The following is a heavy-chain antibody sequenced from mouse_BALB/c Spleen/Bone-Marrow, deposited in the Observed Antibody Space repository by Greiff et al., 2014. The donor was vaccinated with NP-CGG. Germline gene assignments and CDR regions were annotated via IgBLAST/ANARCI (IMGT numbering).Heavy chain of an antibody. V-gene: IGHV1-54*01. CDR1: GYAFTNYL. Sequence: QVHVKQSGAELVRPGTSVKVSCKASGYAFTNYLIEWVKQRPGQGPEWIGMINPGSGGTNYNEKFKGKATLTADKSSSTAYMQLSSLTSDDSAVYFCARRDGSYFDYWGQGTTLTVSS. J-gene: IGHJ2*01. CDR3: ARRDGSYFDY. CDR2: INPGSGGT. D-gene: IGHD3-3*01.